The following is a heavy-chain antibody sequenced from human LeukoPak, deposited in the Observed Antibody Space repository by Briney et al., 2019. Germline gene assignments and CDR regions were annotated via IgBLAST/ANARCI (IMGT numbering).Heavy chain of an antibody. CDR1: GFTFSNYA. J-gene: IGHJ4*02. Sequence: GGSLRLSCVASGFTFSNYAISWVRQAPGKGLEWVSAISGRGGSTYYVDSVKGRFTISRDNYKNTLYMQMNSLRGEETAVYYCAKDTSSSGSYFDYWGQGTRVTVS. CDR3: AKDTSSSGSYFDY. D-gene: IGHD3-10*01. CDR2: ISGRGGST. V-gene: IGHV3-23*01.